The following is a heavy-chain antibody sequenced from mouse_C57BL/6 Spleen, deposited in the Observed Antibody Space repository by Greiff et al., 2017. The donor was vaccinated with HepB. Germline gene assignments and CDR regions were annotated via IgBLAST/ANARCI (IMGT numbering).Heavy chain of an antibody. D-gene: IGHD2-3*01. CDR1: GYTFTDYE. CDR3: TRWGYYNFDY. CDR2: IDPETGGT. J-gene: IGHJ2*01. Sequence: QVHVKQSGAELVRPGASVTLSCKASGYTFTDYEMHWVKQTPVHGLEWIGAIDPETGGTAYNQKFKGKAILTADKSSSTAYMELRSLTSEDSAVYYCTRWGYYNFDYWGQGTTLTVSS. V-gene: IGHV1-15*01.